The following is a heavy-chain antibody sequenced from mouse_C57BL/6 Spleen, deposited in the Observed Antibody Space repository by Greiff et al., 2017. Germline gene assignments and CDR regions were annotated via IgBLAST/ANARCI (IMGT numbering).Heavy chain of an antibody. CDR1: GYTFTGYC. CDR2: ILPGSGST. J-gene: IGHJ2*01. D-gene: IGHD1-1*01. CDR3: AICTTSYFDY. Sequence: VKLQQSGAELMRPGASVQLSCKATGYTFTGYCIEWVKQRPGHGLEWIGEILPGSGSTYYNEKFKGKATFTADTSSNTAYMQLRSLTTEESAVYACAICTTSYFDYWGQGTTLTVSS. V-gene: IGHV1-9*01.